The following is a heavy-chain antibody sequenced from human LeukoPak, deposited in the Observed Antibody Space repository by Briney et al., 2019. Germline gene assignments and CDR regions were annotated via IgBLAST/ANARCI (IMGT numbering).Heavy chain of an antibody. CDR3: ARLGYNYDYGFDY. CDR1: GGSISSGGYS. Sequence: SETLSLTCAVSGGSISSGGYSWSWIRQPPGKGLEWIGYIYYSGSTYYNPSLKSRVTISVDTSKNQFSLKLSSVTAADTAVYYCARLGYNYDYGFDYWGQGTLVTVSS. CDR2: IYYSGST. V-gene: IGHV4-30-2*03. D-gene: IGHD5-18*01. J-gene: IGHJ4*02.